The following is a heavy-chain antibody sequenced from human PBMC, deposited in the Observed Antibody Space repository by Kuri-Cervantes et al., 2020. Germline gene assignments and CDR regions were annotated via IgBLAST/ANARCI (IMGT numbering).Heavy chain of an antibody. CDR2: IYHSGST. CDR1: GGSISSGGYS. V-gene: IGHV4-30-2*01. Sequence: LRLSCAVSGGSISSGGYSWSWIRQPPGKGLEWIGYIYHSGSTYYNPSLKSRVTISVDRSKNQFSLKLSSVTAADTAVYYCARADHYYYGMDVWGQGTTVTVSS. CDR3: ARADHYYYGMDV. J-gene: IGHJ6*02.